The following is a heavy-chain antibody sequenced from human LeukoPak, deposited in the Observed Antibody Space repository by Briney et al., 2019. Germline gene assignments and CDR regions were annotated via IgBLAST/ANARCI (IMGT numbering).Heavy chain of an antibody. J-gene: IGHJ6*03. CDR2: ISASAGST. V-gene: IGHV3-23*01. Sequence: GGSLRLSCAASGFTFSSHGMSWVRQALGKGLEWVSVISASAGSTHYVDSVKGRFTISRDNAKNSLYLQMNSLRAEDMALYYCAKGGGGRLIYYYYMDVWGKGTTVTVSS. CDR3: AKGGGGRLIYYYYMDV. CDR1: GFTFSSHG. D-gene: IGHD3-16*01.